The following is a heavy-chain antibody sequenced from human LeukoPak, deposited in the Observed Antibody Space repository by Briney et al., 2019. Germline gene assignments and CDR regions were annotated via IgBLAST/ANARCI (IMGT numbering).Heavy chain of an antibody. CDR3: ARDLPMTMGLYYYGMDV. CDR1: GFTFSSYA. CDR2: ISYDGSNK. Sequence: PGGSLRLSCAASGFTFSSYAMHWVRQAPGKGLEWVAVISYDGSNKYYADSVKGRFTISRDNSKNTLYLQMNSLRAEDTAVYYCARDLPMTMGLYYYGMDVWGQGTTVTVSS. V-gene: IGHV3-30-3*01. D-gene: IGHD4/OR15-4a*01. J-gene: IGHJ6*02.